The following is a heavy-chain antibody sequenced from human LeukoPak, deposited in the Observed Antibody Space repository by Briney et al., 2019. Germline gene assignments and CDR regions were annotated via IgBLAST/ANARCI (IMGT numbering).Heavy chain of an antibody. V-gene: IGHV4-34*01. J-gene: IGHJ6*03. CDR1: GGSFSGYY. CDR3: ARGITIFGVVMTGYYYMDV. D-gene: IGHD3-3*01. Sequence: PSETLSLTCAVYGGSFSGYYWSWIRQPPGKGLEWIGEINHSGSTNYNPSLKSRVTISVDTSKNQFSLKLSSVTAADTAVYYCARGITIFGVVMTGYYYMDVWGKGTTVTVSS. CDR2: INHSGST.